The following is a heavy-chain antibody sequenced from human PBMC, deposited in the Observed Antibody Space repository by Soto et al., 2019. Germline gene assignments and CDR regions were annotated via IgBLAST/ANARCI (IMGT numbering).Heavy chain of an antibody. J-gene: IGHJ3*02. CDR3: AGGYYDFWSGYYTAGLGAFDI. V-gene: IGHV4-59*08. D-gene: IGHD3-3*01. CDR2: IYYSGST. CDR1: GGSISSYY. Sequence: TSETLSLTCPVSGGSISSYYWSWIRQPPGKGLEWIGYIYYSGSTNYNPSLKSRVTISVDTSKNQFSLKLSSVTAADTAVYYCAGGYYDFWSGYYTAGLGAFDIWGQGTMVTVSS.